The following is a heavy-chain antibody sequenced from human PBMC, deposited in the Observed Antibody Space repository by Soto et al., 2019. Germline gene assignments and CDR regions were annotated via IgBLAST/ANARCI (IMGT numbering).Heavy chain of an antibody. Sequence: QVQLQESGPGLAKASQTLSLTCTVSGGSISSGGYYWSWIRQHPGKGLEWIGYTYYSGSTYYNPSLKSRVTISVDTSKNQFSLKLSSVTAADTAVYYCARALTDYYDSSGYFYFDYWGQGTLVTVSS. CDR3: ARALTDYYDSSGYFYFDY. V-gene: IGHV4-31*03. D-gene: IGHD3-22*01. CDR1: GGSISSGGYY. J-gene: IGHJ4*02. CDR2: TYYSGST.